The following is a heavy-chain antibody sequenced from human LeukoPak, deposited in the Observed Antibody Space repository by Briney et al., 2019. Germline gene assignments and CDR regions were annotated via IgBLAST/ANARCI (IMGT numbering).Heavy chain of an antibody. CDR2: ISAYNGNT. D-gene: IGHD2-2*01. Sequence: PLASVKVSCKASGYTFTSYGISWVRQAPGQGLEWMGWISAYNGNTNYAQKLQGRVTMTTDTSTSTAYMELRSLRSDDTAVYYCATSVLLDSRTTNDYWGQGTLVTVSS. J-gene: IGHJ4*02. CDR3: ATSVLLDSRTTNDY. CDR1: GYTFTSYG. V-gene: IGHV1-18*01.